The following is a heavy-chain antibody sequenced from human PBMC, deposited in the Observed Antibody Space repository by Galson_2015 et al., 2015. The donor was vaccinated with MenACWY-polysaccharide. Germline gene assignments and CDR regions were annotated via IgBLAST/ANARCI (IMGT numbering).Heavy chain of an antibody. CDR2: INTNNGNP. CDR3: ARDQLYCTNGVCFEGSGWFDP. Sequence: SVKVSCKAPGYTFTSYSMNWVRQAPGQGLEWMGRINTNNGNPTYAQGFTGRFVFSLDTSVSTAYLQISSLKAEDTAVYYCARDQLYCTNGVCFEGSGWFDPWGQGTLVTVSS. V-gene: IGHV7-4-1*02. D-gene: IGHD2-8*01. J-gene: IGHJ5*02. CDR1: GYTFTSYS.